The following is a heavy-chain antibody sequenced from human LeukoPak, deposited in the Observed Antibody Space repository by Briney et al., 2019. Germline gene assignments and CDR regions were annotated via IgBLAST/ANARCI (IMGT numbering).Heavy chain of an antibody. Sequence: SETLSLTCTVSGGSISSGSYYWSWIRQPAGKGLEWIGRIYTSGSTNYNPSPNSRVTISVDTSKNQFSLKLSSVTAADTAVYYCARARTYYYDSSGYYNAYYFDYWGQGTLVTVSS. CDR2: IYTSGST. J-gene: IGHJ4*02. V-gene: IGHV4-61*02. CDR1: GGSISSGSYY. CDR3: ARARTYYYDSSGYYNAYYFDY. D-gene: IGHD3-22*01.